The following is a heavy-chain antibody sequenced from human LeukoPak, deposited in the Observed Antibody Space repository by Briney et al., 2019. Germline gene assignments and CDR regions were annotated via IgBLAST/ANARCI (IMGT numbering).Heavy chain of an antibody. D-gene: IGHD4-17*01. Sequence: SETLSLTCAVYGGSFSSYYGRWGRQPPGKGLEWIGEINHSGSTNYNPSLKSRVTISVDTSKNQFSLKLSSVYAADTAVYYCARTLTQDFGDHGRTLKTNCFYPWGQGTLVTVSS. CDR3: ARTLTQDFGDHGRTLKTNCFYP. CDR2: INHSGST. V-gene: IGHV4-34*01. J-gene: IGHJ5*02. CDR1: GGSFSSYY.